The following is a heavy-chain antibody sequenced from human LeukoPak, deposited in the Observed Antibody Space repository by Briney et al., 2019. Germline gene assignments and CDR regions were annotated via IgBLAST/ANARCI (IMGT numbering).Heavy chain of an antibody. CDR2: ISGCGGST. D-gene: IGHD5-18*01. CDR3: AKGGKITAMVTQFDS. Sequence: GGSLRLSCACSGFTFRSYAMSGVGPARGRGGAGVSAISGCGGSTYSADSVKGRSTSSRDHSKNTMYRQMNSLRAEDTAAYYCAKGGKITAMVTQFDSWGQGTPVTVSS. V-gene: IGHV3-23*01. CDR1: GFTFRSYA. J-gene: IGHJ4*02.